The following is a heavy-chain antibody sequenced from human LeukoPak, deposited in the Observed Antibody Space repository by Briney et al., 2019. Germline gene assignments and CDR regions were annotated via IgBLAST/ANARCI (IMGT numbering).Heavy chain of an antibody. D-gene: IGHD2-2*01. V-gene: IGHV3-23*01. Sequence: GGSLRLSCAASGFTFNSYAMSWVRQAPGKGLEWVSAISGSGDGTNYADSVKGRFTISRDNSRNTPYLQMNSLRAEDTAVYYCANLGYCISATCYGEFWGQGTLVTVSS. CDR2: ISGSGDGT. J-gene: IGHJ4*02. CDR1: GFTFNSYA. CDR3: ANLGYCISATCYGEF.